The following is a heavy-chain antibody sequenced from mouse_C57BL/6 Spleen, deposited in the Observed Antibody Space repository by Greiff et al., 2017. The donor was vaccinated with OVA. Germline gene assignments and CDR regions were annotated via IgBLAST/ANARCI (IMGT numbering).Heavy chain of an antibody. CDR1: GYTFTSYW. J-gene: IGHJ2*01. V-gene: IGHV1-55*01. CDR3: AREGSTMVPLVY. Sequence: QVQLQQPGAELVKPGASVKMSCKASGYTFTSYWITWVKQRPGQGLEWIGDIYPGSGSTNYNEKFKSKATLTVDTSSSTAYMQLSSLTSEDSAVYYCAREGSTMVPLVYWGQGTTLTVSS. CDR2: IYPGSGST. D-gene: IGHD2-2*01.